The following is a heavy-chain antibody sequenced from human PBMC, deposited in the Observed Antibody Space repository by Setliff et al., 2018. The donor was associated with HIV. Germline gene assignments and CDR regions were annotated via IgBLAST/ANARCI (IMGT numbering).Heavy chain of an antibody. V-gene: IGHV1-69*05. D-gene: IGHD2-2*01. Sequence: SVKVSCKASGYTFTGYYMHWVRQAPGQGLEWMGGIIPISGTANYAQKFQGRVTITTDESTSTAYMELSGLRSEDTAVYYCARDFGGYCSSMSCPGLFDPWGQGTLGTVPQ. J-gene: IGHJ5*02. CDR1: GYTFTGYY. CDR3: ARDFGGYCSSMSCPGLFDP. CDR2: IIPISGTA.